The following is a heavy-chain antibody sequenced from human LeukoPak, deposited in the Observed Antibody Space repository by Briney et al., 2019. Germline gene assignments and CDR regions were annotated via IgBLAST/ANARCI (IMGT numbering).Heavy chain of an antibody. CDR1: GGSISSGGYY. D-gene: IGHD6-19*01. CDR3: ARVESSSGQKGYYYYMDV. J-gene: IGHJ6*03. V-gene: IGHV4-61*02. Sequence: SETLSLTYTVSGGSISSGGYYWSWIRQPAGKGLEWIGRIYTSGSTNYNPSLRSRVTISVDTSKNQFSLKLSSVTAADTAVYYCARVESSSGQKGYYYYMDVWGKGTTVTVSS. CDR2: IYTSGST.